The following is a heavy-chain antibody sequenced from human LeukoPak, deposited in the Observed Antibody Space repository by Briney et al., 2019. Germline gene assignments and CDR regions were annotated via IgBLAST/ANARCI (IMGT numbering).Heavy chain of an antibody. CDR3: ARDRAARGIDY. J-gene: IGHJ4*02. D-gene: IGHD6-6*01. Sequence: SETLSLTCTVSGGSISSYYWSWIRQPPGEGLEWIGYIYYSGSTNYNPSLKSRVTISVDTSKNQYSLKLSSVTAADTAVYYCARDRAARGIDYWGQGTLVTVSS. CDR2: IYYSGST. CDR1: GGSISSYY. V-gene: IGHV4-59*01.